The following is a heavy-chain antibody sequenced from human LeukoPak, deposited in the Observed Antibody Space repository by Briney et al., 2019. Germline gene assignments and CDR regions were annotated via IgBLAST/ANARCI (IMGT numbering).Heavy chain of an antibody. Sequence: PSETLSLTCTVSGGSISSGGYYWSWIRQPPGKGLEWIGYIYHSGSTYYNPSLKSRVTISVDTSKNQFSLKLSSVTAADTAVYYCARDSVLDYDFWAPPSPSYYMDVWGKGTTVTVSS. CDR2: IYHSGST. V-gene: IGHV4-30-2*01. D-gene: IGHD3-3*01. CDR1: GGSISSGGYY. J-gene: IGHJ6*03. CDR3: ARDSVLDYDFWAPPSPSYYMDV.